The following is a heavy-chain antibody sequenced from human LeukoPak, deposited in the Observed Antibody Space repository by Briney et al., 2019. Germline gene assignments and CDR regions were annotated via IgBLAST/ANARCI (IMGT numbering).Heavy chain of an antibody. CDR1: GYTFTSYY. CDR3: AREMAMVRGVIIPYYFDY. V-gene: IGHV1-46*01. CDR2: INPSGGST. J-gene: IGHJ4*02. Sequence: EASVKVSCKASGYTFTSYYMHWVRQAPGQGLEWMGIINPSGGSTSYAQKFQGRVTMTRDMSTSTVYMELSSLRSEDTAVYYCAREMAMVRGVIIPYYFDYWGQGTLVTVSS. D-gene: IGHD3-10*01.